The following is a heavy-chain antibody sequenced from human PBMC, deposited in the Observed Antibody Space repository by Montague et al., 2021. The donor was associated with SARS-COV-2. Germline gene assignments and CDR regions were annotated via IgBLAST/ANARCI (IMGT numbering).Heavy chain of an antibody. V-gene: IGHV4-59*12. CDR1: GDSISRYY. J-gene: IGHJ4*02. CDR2: HYNSGST. D-gene: IGHD6-19*01. CDR3: ARVVVDASGWYHFDY. Sequence: SETLSLTCTVSGDSISRYYWGWIRQPSGKGLEWMGYHYNSGSTNYSPTLKSRIAMSVDTSENQFSLKLFSVTAADTAVYYCARVVVDASGWYHFDYWGQGALVTVSS.